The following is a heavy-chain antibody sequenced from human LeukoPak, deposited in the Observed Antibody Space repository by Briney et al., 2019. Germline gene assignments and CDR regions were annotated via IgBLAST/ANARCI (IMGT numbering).Heavy chain of an antibody. Sequence: GGSLRLSCAASGFTFSSYGMSWVRQAPGKGLEWVSAISGSGGSTYYADSVKGRFTISRDNSKNTLYLQMNSLRAEDTAVYYCAGEGIAAAGTRGPFDYWGQGTLVTVSS. CDR3: AGEGIAAAGTRGPFDY. J-gene: IGHJ4*02. D-gene: IGHD6-13*01. V-gene: IGHV3-23*01. CDR1: GFTFSSYG. CDR2: ISGSGGST.